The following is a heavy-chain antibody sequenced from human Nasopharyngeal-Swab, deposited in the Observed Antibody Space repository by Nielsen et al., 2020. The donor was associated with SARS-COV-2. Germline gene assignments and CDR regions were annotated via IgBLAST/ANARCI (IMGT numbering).Heavy chain of an antibody. J-gene: IGHJ6*01. CDR3: AKDRDSGDDSDDYYHYYGMYV. Sequence: GGSLRLSCAASGFTFRSYAISWVRKAPGKGLEWVSVISGSDHTTYYADSVKGRFTISRDNSKNTVNLQMNSLRVEDTAIYYCAKDRDSGDDSDDYYHYYGMYVWCQGTTVTVFS. CDR2: ISGSDHTT. CDR1: GFTFRSYA. V-gene: IGHV3-23*01. D-gene: IGHD5-12*01.